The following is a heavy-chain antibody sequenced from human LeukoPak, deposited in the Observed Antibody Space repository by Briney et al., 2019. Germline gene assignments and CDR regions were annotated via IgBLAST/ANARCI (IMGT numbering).Heavy chain of an antibody. V-gene: IGHV3-15*01. J-gene: IGHJ5*02. CDR2: IKSKTDGGTT. D-gene: IGHD6-6*01. CDR3: AKDKARVAAFT. CDR1: GFTFSNAW. Sequence: PGGSLRLSCAASGFTFSNAWMSWVRQAPGKGLEWVGRIKSKTDGGTTDYAAPVKGRFTISRDDSKNTLYLQMNSLKTEDTAVYYCAKDKARVAAFTWGQGTLVTVSS.